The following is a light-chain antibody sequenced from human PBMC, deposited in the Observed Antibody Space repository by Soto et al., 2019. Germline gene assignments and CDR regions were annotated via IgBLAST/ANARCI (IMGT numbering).Light chain of an antibody. V-gene: IGLV2-14*01. Sequence: QSVLTQPASVSGSPGQSITISCTGTSSNIGRSNSVSWYQQHPGKAPKLIIYDVYNRPSGVSNRFSGSKSGNTASLTISGLQAEDEADYYCTSYTSTSTPYVFGGGTKVTVL. J-gene: IGLJ1*01. CDR1: SSNIGRSNS. CDR2: DVY. CDR3: TSYTSTSTPYV.